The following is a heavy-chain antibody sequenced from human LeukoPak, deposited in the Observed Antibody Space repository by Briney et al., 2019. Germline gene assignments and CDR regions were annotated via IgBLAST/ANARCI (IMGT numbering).Heavy chain of an antibody. J-gene: IGHJ4*02. CDR1: GFTFSSYS. Sequence: GGSLRLSCAASGFTFSSYSMNWVRQAPGKGLEWVSYISSSSSTIYYADSVKGRFTISRDNAKNSLYLQMNSLRAEDTAVYYCAKSGRYCSAGSCYQEASLDYWGQGTLVTVSS. D-gene: IGHD2-15*01. V-gene: IGHV3-48*01. CDR3: AKSGRYCSAGSCYQEASLDY. CDR2: ISSSSSTI.